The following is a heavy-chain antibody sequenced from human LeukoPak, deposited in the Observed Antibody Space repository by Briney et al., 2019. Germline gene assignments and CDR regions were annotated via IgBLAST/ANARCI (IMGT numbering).Heavy chain of an antibody. CDR2: IGISGNT. V-gene: IGHV3-23*01. Sequence: GGSLRLSCAASGFTFSSHSLSWVRQAPGKGLEWVSSIGISGNTYYADSVKGRFTISRDNSKDTLFLQLNSLRVEDTAVYYCASEIRPNDYWGQGTLVTVSS. CDR3: ASEIRPNDY. J-gene: IGHJ4*02. CDR1: GFTFSSHS. D-gene: IGHD5-24*01.